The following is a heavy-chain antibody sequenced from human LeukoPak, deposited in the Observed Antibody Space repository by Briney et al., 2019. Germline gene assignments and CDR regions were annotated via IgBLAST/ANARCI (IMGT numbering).Heavy chain of an antibody. CDR2: ISGASITL. V-gene: IGHV3-48*03. Sequence: PGGSLRLSCVESGFSFSSSEMNWVRQAPGKGLEWVSHISGASITLLSADSVKGRFTISRDNAKNSLYLKMCSLRAEDTALYYCARDLTPDYCSGGDCYLGDYWGQGNHVIVSS. D-gene: IGHD2-15*01. J-gene: IGHJ4*02. CDR3: ARDLTPDYCSGGDCYLGDY. CDR1: GFSFSSSE.